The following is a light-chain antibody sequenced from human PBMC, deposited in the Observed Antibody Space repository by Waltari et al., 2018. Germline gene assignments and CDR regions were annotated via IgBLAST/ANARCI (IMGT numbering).Light chain of an antibody. Sequence: QSALTQPRSVSGSPGQSVTISCTGTSSDVGGYNYVSWYQQHPGKAPKLMIYDVSKRPSGVPDRFSGSKSGNPASLTISGLQAEDEADYYCCSYAGSYTFLWVFGGGTKLTVL. CDR2: DVS. CDR1: SSDVGGYNY. V-gene: IGLV2-11*01. J-gene: IGLJ3*02. CDR3: CSYAGSYTFLWV.